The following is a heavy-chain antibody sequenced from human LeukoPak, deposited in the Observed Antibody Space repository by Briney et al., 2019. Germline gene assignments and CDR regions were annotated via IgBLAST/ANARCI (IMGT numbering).Heavy chain of an antibody. CDR2: INHSGST. D-gene: IGHD4-17*01. Sequence: SETLSLTCAVYGGSFSGYYWSWIRQPPGKGLEWIGEINHSGSTNYNPSLKSRVTISVDTSKNQFSLKLSSVTAADTAVYYCARAPGGYGIDYWGQGTLATVSS. CDR1: GGSFSGYY. CDR3: ARAPGGYGIDY. V-gene: IGHV4-34*01. J-gene: IGHJ4*02.